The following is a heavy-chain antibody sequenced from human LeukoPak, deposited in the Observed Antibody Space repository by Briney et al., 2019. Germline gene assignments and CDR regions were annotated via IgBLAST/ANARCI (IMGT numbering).Heavy chain of an antibody. D-gene: IGHD2-2*01. CDR1: GLNVTYNY. CDR3: YARPVLPAAFLPSGNYMDV. J-gene: IGHJ6*03. CDR2: IYSGGMT. Sequence: AGGSLRLSCAPSGLNVTYNYMSWVRRAPGKGLEWLSVIYSGGMTYYADSVKGRFIISRDNSKNTLYLQMNRLRAEDTAVYYCYARPVLPAAFLPSGNYMDVWGKGTTVTVSS. V-gene: IGHV3-53*01.